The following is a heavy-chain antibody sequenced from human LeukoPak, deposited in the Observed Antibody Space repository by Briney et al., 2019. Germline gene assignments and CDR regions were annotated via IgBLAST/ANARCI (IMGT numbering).Heavy chain of an antibody. V-gene: IGHV4-34*01. CDR3: ARYIVSYPHDAFDI. CDR2: INHSGST. J-gene: IGHJ3*02. CDR1: GGSFSGYY. D-gene: IGHD1-26*01. Sequence: SGTLSLTCAVYGGSFSGYYWSWIRQPPGKGLEWIGEINHSGSTNYNPSLKSRVTISVDTSKNQFSLKLSSVTAADTAFYYCARYIVSYPHDAFDIWGQGTMVTVSS.